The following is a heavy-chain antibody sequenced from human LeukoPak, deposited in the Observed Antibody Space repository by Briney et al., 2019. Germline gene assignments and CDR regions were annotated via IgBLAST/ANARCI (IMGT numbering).Heavy chain of an antibody. J-gene: IGHJ4*02. D-gene: IGHD3-9*01. CDR3: ARVHQQGRYFDWLLEDY. V-gene: IGHV3-30*04. CDR1: GFTFSSYA. Sequence: GGSLRLSCAASGFTFSSYAMHWVRQAPGKGLEWVAVISYDGSNKYYADSVKGRFTISRDNSKNTLYLQMNSLRAEDTAVYYCARVHQQGRYFDWLLEDYWGQGTLVTVSS. CDR2: ISYDGSNK.